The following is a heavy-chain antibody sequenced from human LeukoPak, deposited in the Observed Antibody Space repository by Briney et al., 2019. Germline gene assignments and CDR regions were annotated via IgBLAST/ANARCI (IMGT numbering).Heavy chain of an antibody. CDR1: GGSISSSSYY. Sequence: SETLSLTCTVSGGSISSSSYYWGWIRQPPGKGLEWIGSIYYSGSTYYNPSLKSRVTISVDTSKNQFSLKLSSVTAADTAVYYCARQDYYDSRYYFDYWGRGTLVTVSS. CDR2: IYYSGST. V-gene: IGHV4-39*01. J-gene: IGHJ4*02. D-gene: IGHD3-22*01. CDR3: ARQDYYDSRYYFDY.